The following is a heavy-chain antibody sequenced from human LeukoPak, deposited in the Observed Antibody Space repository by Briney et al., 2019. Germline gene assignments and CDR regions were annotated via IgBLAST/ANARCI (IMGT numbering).Heavy chain of an antibody. V-gene: IGHV1-69*06. CDR3: ARGEVVPAAIGAFDI. J-gene: IGHJ3*02. CDR2: IIPIFGAA. Sequence: SVKASCKASGGTFSSYAISWVRQAPGQGLEWMGGIIPIFGAANYAQKFQGRVTITADKSTSTAYMELSSLRSEDTAVYYCARGEVVPAAIGAFDIWGQGTMVTVSS. D-gene: IGHD2-2*01. CDR1: GGTFSSYA.